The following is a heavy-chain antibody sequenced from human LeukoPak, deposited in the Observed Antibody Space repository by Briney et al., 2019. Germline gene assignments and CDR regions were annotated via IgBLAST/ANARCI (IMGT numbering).Heavy chain of an antibody. J-gene: IGHJ5*02. D-gene: IGHD3-9*01. V-gene: IGHV1-2*02. CDR2: INPSSGGT. CDR1: GYTFTGYY. Sequence: ASVKVSCKASGYTFTGYYMHWVRQAPGQGLEWMGWINPSSGGTNYAQKFQGRVTMTRDTSISTAYMELSRLRSDDTAVYYCARSGYAADWFDPWGQGTLVTVSS. CDR3: ARSGYAADWFDP.